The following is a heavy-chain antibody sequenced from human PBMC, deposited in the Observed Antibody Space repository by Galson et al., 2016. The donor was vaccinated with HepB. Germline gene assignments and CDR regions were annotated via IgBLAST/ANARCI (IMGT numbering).Heavy chain of an antibody. V-gene: IGHV1-69*13. D-gene: IGHD6-13*01. CDR2: IIPIIGTA. J-gene: IGHJ2*01. CDR1: RGPFSTYA. Sequence: SVKVSCKASRGPFSTYALSWVRQAPGQGLEWMGGIIPIIGTASYAQKFQGRVTIIADESTSTLYMELSSLRVDDTAVYYCAKWEAPAVKDYWYFDLWGLGTLVTVSS. CDR3: AKWEAPAVKDYWYFDL.